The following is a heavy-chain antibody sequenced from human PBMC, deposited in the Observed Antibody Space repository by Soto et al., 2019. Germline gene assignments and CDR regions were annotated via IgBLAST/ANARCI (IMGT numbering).Heavy chain of an antibody. CDR3: AEVNYYYDSSGYSLGFDP. J-gene: IGHJ5*02. V-gene: IGHV4-31*03. D-gene: IGHD3-22*01. CDR2: IYYSGST. CDR1: GGSISSGGYY. Sequence: ASETLSLTCTVSGGSISSGGYYWSWIRQHPGKGLEWIGYIYYSGSTYYNPSLKSRVTISVDTSKNQFSLKLSSVTAADTAVYYCAEVNYYYDSSGYSLGFDPWGQGTLVTVSS.